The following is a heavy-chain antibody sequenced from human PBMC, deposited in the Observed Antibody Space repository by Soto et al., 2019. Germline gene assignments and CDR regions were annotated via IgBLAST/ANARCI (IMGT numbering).Heavy chain of an antibody. CDR1: GYSFTGYY. D-gene: IGHD6-13*01. J-gene: IGHJ6*02. CDR2: INPNSGGT. CDR3: ARSAAGPGYGMDV. Sequence: ASVKVSCKASGYSFTGYYIHWVRQAPRQGLEWLGWINPNSGGTNYAQKFQGWVTMTRDTSISTAYMELSRLRSDDTAVYYCARSAAGPGYGMDVWAQRTTVTVSS. V-gene: IGHV1-2*04.